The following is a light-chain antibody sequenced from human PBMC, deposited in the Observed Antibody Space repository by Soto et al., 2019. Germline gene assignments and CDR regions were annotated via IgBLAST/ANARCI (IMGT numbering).Light chain of an antibody. J-gene: IGKJ1*01. CDR3: QQYNKWPRWT. CDR1: QSVSSSY. V-gene: IGKV3-15*01. Sequence: PGERVTLSCRASQSVSSSYLTWYQQKPGQAPRLLIFGVSNRAAGIPARFSGSGSGTEFTLTISSLQSEDFAVYYCQQYNKWPRWTFGQGTKVDIK. CDR2: GVS.